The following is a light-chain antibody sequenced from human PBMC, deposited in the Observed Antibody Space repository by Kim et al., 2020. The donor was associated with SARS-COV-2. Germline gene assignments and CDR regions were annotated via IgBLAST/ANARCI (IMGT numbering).Light chain of an antibody. CDR3: LQRRNWPNT. CDR2: AAS. Sequence: EIVLTQSPATLSLSPGERAVVSCRASQSVDSLLAWYQQKPGQAPRLLIYAASIRATGIPARFSGSGSGTDFTLTISSLEPEDFAVYYCLQRRNWPNTFGQGTKLEI. V-gene: IGKV3-11*01. J-gene: IGKJ2*01. CDR1: QSVDSL.